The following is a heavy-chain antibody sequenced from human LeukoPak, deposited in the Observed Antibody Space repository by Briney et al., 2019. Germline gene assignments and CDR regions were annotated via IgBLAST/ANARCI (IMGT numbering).Heavy chain of an antibody. D-gene: IGHD3-22*01. J-gene: IGHJ4*02. CDR2: INHSGST. CDR3: ASGYDSSGYQGY. V-gene: IGHV4-34*01. Sequence: SETLSLTCAVYGGSFSGYYWSWIRQPSGKGLEWIGEINHSGSTNYNPSLKSRVTISVDTSKNQFSLKLSSVTAADTAVYYCASGYDSSGYQGYWGQGTLVTVSS. CDR1: GGSFSGYY.